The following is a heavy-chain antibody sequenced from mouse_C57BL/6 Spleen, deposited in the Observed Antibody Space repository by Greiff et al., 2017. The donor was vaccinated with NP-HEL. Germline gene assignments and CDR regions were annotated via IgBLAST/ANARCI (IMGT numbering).Heavy chain of an antibody. D-gene: IGHD4-1*01. V-gene: IGHV1-82*01. Sequence: VKVVESGPELVKPGASVKISCKASGYAFSSSWMNWVKQRPGKGLEWIGRIYPGDGDTNYNGKFKGKATLTADKSSSTAYMQLSSLTSEDSAVYFCANELGRDYFDYWGQGTTLTVSS. CDR3: ANELGRDYFDY. J-gene: IGHJ2*01. CDR2: IYPGDGDT. CDR1: GYAFSSSW.